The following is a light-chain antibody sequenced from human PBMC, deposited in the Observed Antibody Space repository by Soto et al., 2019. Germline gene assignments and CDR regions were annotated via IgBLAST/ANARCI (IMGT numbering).Light chain of an antibody. V-gene: IGKV3-20*01. CDR2: GAS. CDR3: QHYGSSPT. CDR1: QSVSSTF. J-gene: IGKJ1*01. Sequence: EIVLTQSPATQSLSPGGRATQSCNASQSVSSTFLGWYQQKSGQPPRLLIYGASSRATVIPDMFSGSWSGTFFTLTISRLDPDFFALYYCQHYGSSPTFGQGTKVDI.